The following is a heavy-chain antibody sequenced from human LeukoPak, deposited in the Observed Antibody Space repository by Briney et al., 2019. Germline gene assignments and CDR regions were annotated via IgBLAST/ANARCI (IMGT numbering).Heavy chain of an antibody. V-gene: IGHV4-34*01. CDR3: ARVRRRYDYVWGSYRYYYFDY. J-gene: IGHJ4*02. CDR2: INHSGST. D-gene: IGHD3-16*02. CDR1: GGSFSGYY. Sequence: SETLSLTCAVYGGSFSGYYWSWIRQPPGKGLEWIGEINHSGSTNYNPSLKSRVTISVDTSKNQFSLKLSSVTAADTAVYYCARVRRRYDYVWGSYRYYYFDYWGQGTLVTVSS.